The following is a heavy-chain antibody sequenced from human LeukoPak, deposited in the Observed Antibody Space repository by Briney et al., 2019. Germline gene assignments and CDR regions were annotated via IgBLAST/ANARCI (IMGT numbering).Heavy chain of an antibody. D-gene: IGHD4-23*01. J-gene: IGHJ3*02. V-gene: IGHV3-11*05. CDR3: AKALYGGNERYAFDI. Sequence: PGGSLRLSCAASGFTFSDYYMSWIRQAPGKGLEWVSYISSSSSYTNYADSVKGRFTISRDNAKNSLYLQMNSLRAEDTAVYYCAKALYGGNERYAFDIWGQGTMVTVSS. CDR1: GFTFSDYY. CDR2: ISSSSSYT.